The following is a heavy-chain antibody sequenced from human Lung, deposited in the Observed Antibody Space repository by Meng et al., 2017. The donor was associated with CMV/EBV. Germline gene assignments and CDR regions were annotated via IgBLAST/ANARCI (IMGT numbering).Heavy chain of an antibody. J-gene: IGHJ3*01. V-gene: IGHV1-24*01. CDR3: AIFGLVGGLDAFDV. CDR1: GYRLSELS. D-gene: IGHD3/OR15-3a*01. Sequence: ASVKVSXKVSGYRLSELSMHWVRQGPEKGLEWMGGFDLEDGKTIYAQKFQGRVTMTEDTSTDTAYMDLSSLRSEDPAVYYCAIFGLVGGLDAFDVWGQGTXVTVSS. CDR2: FDLEDGKT.